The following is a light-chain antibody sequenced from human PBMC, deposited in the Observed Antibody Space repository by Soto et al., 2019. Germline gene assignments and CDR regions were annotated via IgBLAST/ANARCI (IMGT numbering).Light chain of an antibody. J-gene: IGKJ4*01. Sequence: DLQMTQSPPSLSASVGDRVTITCRASQSVSNYLNWYQQKPGRAPKLLMYAASSLQSGVPSRFSGSGSGTDFTLTISSLQPEDFATYYCQQSYSTHLTFGGGTKVEIK. CDR1: QSVSNY. V-gene: IGKV1-39*01. CDR2: AAS. CDR3: QQSYSTHLT.